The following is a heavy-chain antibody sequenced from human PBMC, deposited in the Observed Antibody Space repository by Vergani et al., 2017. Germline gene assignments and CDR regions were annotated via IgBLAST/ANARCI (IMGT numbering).Heavy chain of an antibody. CDR1: GYTFTSYY. J-gene: IGHJ4*02. Sequence: QVQLVQSGAEVKKPGASVKVSCKASGYTFTSYYMHWVRQAPGQGLEWMGRIIPILGTANYAQKFQGRVTITADESTSTAYMELSSLRSEDTAVYYCARDQGVPAADHFDYWGQGTLVTVSS. D-gene: IGHD2-2*01. CDR3: ARDQGVPAADHFDY. CDR2: IIPILGTA. V-gene: IGHV1-69*11.